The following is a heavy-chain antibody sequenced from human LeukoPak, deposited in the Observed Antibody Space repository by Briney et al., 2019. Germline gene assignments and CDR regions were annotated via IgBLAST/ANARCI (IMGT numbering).Heavy chain of an antibody. D-gene: IGHD5-18*01. CDR3: ARGGARLYSYGYVFGY. CDR1: GGSFSGYY. J-gene: IGHJ4*02. Sequence: SETLSLTCAVYGGSFSGYYWSWIRQPPGKGLEWIGYIYYSGSTYYNPSLKSRVTISVDTSKNQFSLKLSSVTAADTAVYYCARGGARLYSYGYVFGYWGQGTLVTVSS. V-gene: IGHV4-34*09. CDR2: IYYSGST.